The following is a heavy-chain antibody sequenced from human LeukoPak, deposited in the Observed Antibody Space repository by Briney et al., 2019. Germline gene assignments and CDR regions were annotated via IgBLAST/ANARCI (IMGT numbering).Heavy chain of an antibody. J-gene: IGHJ4*02. CDR3: AKRPMDLLTFDY. Sequence: GGSLRLSCAVSGFTFNNYAMNGVRQAPGKGLEWVSSISDSGRSTYYADSVKGRFTISRDNSENTLYLHMNSLRAEDTAVYYCAKRPMDLLTFDYWGQGTLVTVSS. CDR1: GFTFNNYA. V-gene: IGHV3-23*01. CDR2: ISDSGRST. D-gene: IGHD1-26*01.